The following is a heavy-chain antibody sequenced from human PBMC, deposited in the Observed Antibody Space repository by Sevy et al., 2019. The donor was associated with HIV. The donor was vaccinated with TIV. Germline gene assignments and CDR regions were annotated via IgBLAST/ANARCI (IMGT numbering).Heavy chain of an antibody. Sequence: SETLSLTCNVSGGSINSDHWNWIRQPPGKGLEWIGYVYYTGGTNYNPSLKNRVTISVDRTKNQFSLKLTSVTAADPAVYYCARRNDFDIWGQGTMVTVSS. CDR1: GGSINSDH. CDR2: VYYTGGT. J-gene: IGHJ3*02. CDR3: ARRNDFDI. V-gene: IGHV4-59*08.